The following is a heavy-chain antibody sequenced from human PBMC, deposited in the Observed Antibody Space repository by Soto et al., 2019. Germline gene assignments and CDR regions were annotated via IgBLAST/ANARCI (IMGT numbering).Heavy chain of an antibody. Sequence: SVKVSCKASGGTFSRHAISWVRQAPGQGLEWMGGIIPMFGTANHAQKLQGRVTIIADESTSTAYMELSSLRSEDMAIYYCARGWGYDSSDYYYAYWGQGTVVTVSS. CDR1: GGTFSRHA. CDR3: ARGWGYDSSDYYYAY. J-gene: IGHJ4*02. CDR2: IIPMFGTA. V-gene: IGHV1-69*13. D-gene: IGHD3-22*01.